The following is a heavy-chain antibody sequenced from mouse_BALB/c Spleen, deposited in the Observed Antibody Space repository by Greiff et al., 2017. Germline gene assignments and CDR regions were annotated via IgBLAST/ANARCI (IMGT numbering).Heavy chain of an antibody. V-gene: IGHV1-63*02. CDR3: ARYYYGSSSDY. J-gene: IGHJ2*01. Sequence: QVQLQQSGAELVRPGTSVKISCKASGYTFTNYWLGWVKQRPGHGLEWIGDIYPGGGYTNYNEKFKGKATLTADTSSSTAYMQLSSLTSEDSAVYFCARYYYGSSSDYWGQGTTLTVSS. CDR1: GYTFTNYW. CDR2: IYPGGGYT. D-gene: IGHD1-1*01.